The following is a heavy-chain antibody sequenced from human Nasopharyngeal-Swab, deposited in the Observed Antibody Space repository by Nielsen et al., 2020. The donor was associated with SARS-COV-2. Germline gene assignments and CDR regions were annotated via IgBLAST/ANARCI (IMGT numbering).Heavy chain of an antibody. CDR2: INHSGST. V-gene: IGHV4-34*01. D-gene: IGHD3-10*01. J-gene: IGHJ2*01. CDR3: ARVPGFWYFDL. Sequence: GSLRLSCAVYGGSFSGYYRSWIRQPPGKGLEWIGEINHSGSTNYNPSLKSRVTISVDTSKNQFSLKLSSVTAADTAVYYCARVPGFWYFDLWGRGTLVTVSS. CDR1: GGSFSGYY.